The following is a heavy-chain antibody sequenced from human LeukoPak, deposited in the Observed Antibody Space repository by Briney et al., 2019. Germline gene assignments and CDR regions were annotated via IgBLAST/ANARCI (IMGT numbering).Heavy chain of an antibody. D-gene: IGHD3-22*01. CDR2: IYTSGST. CDR1: GGSVSSSSYY. CDR3: ARGSYDSSGKSIYYYYYGMDV. Sequence: SETLSLTCAVSGGSVSSSSYYWSWIRQPAGKGLEWIGRIYTSGSTNYNPSLKSRVTMSVDTSKNQFSLKLSSVTAADTAVYYCARGSYDSSGKSIYYYYYGMDVWGQGTTVTVSS. J-gene: IGHJ6*02. V-gene: IGHV4-61*02.